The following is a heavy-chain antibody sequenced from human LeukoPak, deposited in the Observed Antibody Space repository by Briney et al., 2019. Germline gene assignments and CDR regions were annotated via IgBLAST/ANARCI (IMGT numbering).Heavy chain of an antibody. J-gene: IGHJ1*01. CDR2: INSDGSST. D-gene: IGHD6-13*01. CDR1: GFTFSSYW. Sequence: GGSLRLSCAASGFTFSSYWTHWVRQAPGKGLVWVSRINSDGSSTSYADSVKGRFTISRDNAKNSLYLQMNSLRAEDTAVYYCARGVIVAAAGTEYFQHWGQGTLVTVSS. V-gene: IGHV3-74*01. CDR3: ARGVIVAAAGTEYFQH.